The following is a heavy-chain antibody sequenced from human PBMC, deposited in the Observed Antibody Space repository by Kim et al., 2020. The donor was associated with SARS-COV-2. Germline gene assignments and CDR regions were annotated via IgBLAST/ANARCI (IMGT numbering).Heavy chain of an antibody. CDR3: VRGCGSAHCSYYFDL. V-gene: IGHV3-7*01. D-gene: IGHD2-2*01. J-gene: IGHJ5*02. CDR2: IKQCGIAK. CDR1: GFTFSTYW. Sequence: GGSLRLSCAAYGFTFSTYWMNGLRQAPGKGLEWIANIKQCGIAKYYADSVKGRFATSRDNAKNSLFLEMNSLTVEDTAVYYCVRGCGSAHCSYYFDLSGQGTMAAVPS.